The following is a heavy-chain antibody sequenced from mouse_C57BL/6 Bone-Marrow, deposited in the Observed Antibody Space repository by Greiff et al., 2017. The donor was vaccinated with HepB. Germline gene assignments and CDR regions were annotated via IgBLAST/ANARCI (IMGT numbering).Heavy chain of an antibody. CDR2: IDPETGGT. V-gene: IGHV1-15*01. CDR1: CYTFTDYE. CDR3: TRRDLLWDY. D-gene: IGHD2-1*01. J-gene: IGHJ2*01. Sequence: QVQLQQSGAELVRPGASVTLSCKASCYTFTDYEMHWVKQTPVHGLEWIGAIDPETGGTAYNQKFKGKAILTADKSSSTAYMELRSLTSEDSAVYYCTRRDLLWDYWGQGTTLTVSS.